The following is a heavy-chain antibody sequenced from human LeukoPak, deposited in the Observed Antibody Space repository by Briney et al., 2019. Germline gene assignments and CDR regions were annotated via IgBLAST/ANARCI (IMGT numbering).Heavy chain of an antibody. CDR3: AKVLSGGWDAFDI. J-gene: IGHJ3*02. D-gene: IGHD6-19*01. CDR2: ISGSGGST. V-gene: IGHV3-23*01. Sequence: PGASLRLSCAASGFTFSSYAMGWVRQAPGKGLEWVSAISGSGGSTYYADSVKGRFTISRDNSKNTLYLQMNSLRAEDTAVYYCAKVLSGGWDAFDIWGQGTMVTVSS. CDR1: GFTFSSYA.